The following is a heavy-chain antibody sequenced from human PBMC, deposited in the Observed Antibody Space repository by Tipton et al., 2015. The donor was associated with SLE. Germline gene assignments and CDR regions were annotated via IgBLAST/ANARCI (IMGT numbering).Heavy chain of an antibody. V-gene: IGHV4-31*02. CDR1: GGSLSGHY. Sequence: LRLSCSVSGGSLSGHYCSWIRQHPGKGLEWIGYIYYTMSAYYNPSLKSRVIISLDTSKNHFSLKLSSVTAADTAVYYCARVPRTFYYDYSGHFDYWGPGTLVTVSS. CDR3: ARVPRTFYYDYSGHFDY. J-gene: IGHJ4*02. CDR2: IYYTMSA. D-gene: IGHD3-22*01.